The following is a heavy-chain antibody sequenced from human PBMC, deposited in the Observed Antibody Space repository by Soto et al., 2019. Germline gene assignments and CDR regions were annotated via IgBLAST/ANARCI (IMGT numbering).Heavy chain of an antibody. D-gene: IGHD6-19*01. CDR1: GGSFSGYY. J-gene: IGHJ4*02. CDR3: ARAVAGGPYYFDY. CDR2: INHSGST. V-gene: IGHV4-34*01. Sequence: SETLSLTCAVYGGSFSGYYWSWIRQPPGKGLEWIGEINHSGSTNYNPSLKSRVTISVDTSKNQFSLKLSSVTAADTAVYYCARAVAGGPYYFDYWGQGTLVTVSS.